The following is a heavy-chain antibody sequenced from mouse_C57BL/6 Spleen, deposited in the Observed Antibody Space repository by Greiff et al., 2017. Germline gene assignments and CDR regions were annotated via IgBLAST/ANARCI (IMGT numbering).Heavy chain of an antibody. CDR1: GYSITSGYD. J-gene: IGHJ2*01. D-gene: IGHD4-1*01. CDR3: ARGGNWDYFDY. Sequence: ESGPGMVKPSQSLSLTCTVTGYSITSGYDWHWIRHFPGNKLEWMGYISYSGSTNYNPSLKSRISITHDTSKNHFFLKLNSVTTEDTATYYCARGGNWDYFDYWGQGTTLTVSS. V-gene: IGHV3-1*01. CDR2: ISYSGST.